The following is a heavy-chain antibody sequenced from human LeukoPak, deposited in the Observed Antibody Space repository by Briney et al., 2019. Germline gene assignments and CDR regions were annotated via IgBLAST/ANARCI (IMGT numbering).Heavy chain of an antibody. CDR2: IIPIFGTA. Sequence: ASVKVSCTASGGTFSSYAISWVRQAPGQGLEWMGGIIPIFGTANYAQKFQGRVTITADESTSTAYMELSSLRSEDTAVYYCARDPKSIVVVPAAVFEYYYYGMDVWGQETTVTVSS. D-gene: IGHD2-2*01. CDR3: ARDPKSIVVVPAAVFEYYYYGMDV. J-gene: IGHJ6*02. V-gene: IGHV1-69*13. CDR1: GGTFSSYA.